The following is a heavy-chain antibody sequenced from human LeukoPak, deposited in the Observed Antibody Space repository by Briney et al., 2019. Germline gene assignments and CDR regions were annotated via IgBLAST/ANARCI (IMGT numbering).Heavy chain of an antibody. CDR2: ISSSGGST. J-gene: IGHJ5*02. CDR3: ATGYYDSDRRNWFDP. D-gene: IGHD3-22*01. Sequence: PGGSLRLSCAASGFTFSSYAMSWVRQAPGKGLEWVSAISSSGGSTHYADSVKGRFTISRDNFKNTLYLQMNSLRAEDTAVYHCATGYYDSDRRNWFDPWGQGTLVTVSS. CDR1: GFTFSSYA. V-gene: IGHV3-23*01.